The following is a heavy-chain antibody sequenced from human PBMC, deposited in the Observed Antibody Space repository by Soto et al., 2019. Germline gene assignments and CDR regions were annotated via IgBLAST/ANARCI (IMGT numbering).Heavy chain of an antibody. CDR3: VRLHSYCIRGSCHGHYAMDV. J-gene: IGHJ6*02. D-gene: IGHD2-15*01. V-gene: IGHV4-39*01. CDR2: IYYSGTT. Sequence: QLQLQESGPGLVKPSETLSLTCTVSSASIGSSSYTWGWIRQPPGKGLEWSGSIYYSGTTYYNTCINSRVTVCGNTCYNQCFLKVASVTSEASLVYSYVRLHSYCIRGSCHGHYAMDVWGHGTTVTVSS. CDR1: SASIGSSSYT.